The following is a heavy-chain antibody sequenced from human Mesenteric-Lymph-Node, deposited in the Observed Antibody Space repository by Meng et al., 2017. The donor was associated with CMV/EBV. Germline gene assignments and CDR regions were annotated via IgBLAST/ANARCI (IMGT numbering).Heavy chain of an antibody. J-gene: IGHJ6*02. CDR2: ISSSGSTI. Sequence: GGSLRLSCAASGFTFSAYYMSWIRQAPGKWLEWVSYISSSGSTIYYADSVKGRFTISRDNAKNSLYLQMNSLRAEDTASYYCARDVNDYYYYGLDVWGQGTTVTVSS. V-gene: IGHV3-11*04. CDR3: ARDVNDYYYYGLDV. CDR1: GFTFSAYY.